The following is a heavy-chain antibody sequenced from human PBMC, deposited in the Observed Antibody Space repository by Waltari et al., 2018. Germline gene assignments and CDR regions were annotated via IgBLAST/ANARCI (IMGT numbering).Heavy chain of an antibody. Sequence: QVQLVQSGAEVKKPGASAKVSCKASGYTFTGYYMHWGRQAPGQGLEWMGRINPNSGGTNYDQNFQGRVTMTRDTSISTAYMELSRLRSDDTAVYYCARSLVVADNWFDPWGQGTLVTVSS. V-gene: IGHV1-2*06. D-gene: IGHD2-15*01. CDR1: GYTFTGYY. CDR3: ARSLVVADNWFDP. CDR2: INPNSGGT. J-gene: IGHJ5*02.